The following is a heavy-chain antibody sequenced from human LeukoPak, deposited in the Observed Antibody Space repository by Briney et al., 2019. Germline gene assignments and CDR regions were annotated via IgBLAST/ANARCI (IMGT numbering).Heavy chain of an antibody. CDR1: GGSISSGGYY. CDR3: ARDRFGLTYVFDI. Sequence: SETLSLTCTVSGGSISSGGYYWSWIRQHPGKGLEWIGYIYYSGSTYCNPSLKSRVTISVDTSKNQFSLKLSSVTAADTAVYYCARDRFGLTYVFDIWGQGTMVTVSS. D-gene: IGHD3-3*01. V-gene: IGHV4-31*03. J-gene: IGHJ3*02. CDR2: IYYSGST.